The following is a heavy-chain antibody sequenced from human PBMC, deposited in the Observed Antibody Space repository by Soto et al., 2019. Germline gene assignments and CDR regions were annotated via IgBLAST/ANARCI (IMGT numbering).Heavy chain of an antibody. D-gene: IGHD6-13*01. CDR2: ISSSSSYI. J-gene: IGHJ6*02. V-gene: IGHV3-21*01. CDR3: AREGQQLVSGNSYYYYGMDV. CDR1: GFTFSSYS. Sequence: GGSLRLSCAASGFTFSSYSMNWVRQAPGKGLEWVSSISSSSSYIYYADSVKGRFTISRDNAKNSLYLQMNSLRAEDTAVYYCAREGQQLVSGNSYYYYGMDVWGQGTMVTVSS.